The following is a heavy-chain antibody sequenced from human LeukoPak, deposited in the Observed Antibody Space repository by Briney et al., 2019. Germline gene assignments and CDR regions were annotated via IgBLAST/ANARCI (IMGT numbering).Heavy chain of an antibody. CDR3: AREEHTGSSWFEY. CDR1: GYSFTSYW. D-gene: IGHD6-13*01. Sequence: GESLKISCKGSGYSFTSYWIGWVRQMPGKGLEWMAIINPGDSNTRYSPSFQGQVTISADKSISTAYLQWSSLKASDTAMYYCAREEHTGSSWFEYWGHGTLVTVSS. J-gene: IGHJ5*01. V-gene: IGHV5-51*01. CDR2: INPGDSNT.